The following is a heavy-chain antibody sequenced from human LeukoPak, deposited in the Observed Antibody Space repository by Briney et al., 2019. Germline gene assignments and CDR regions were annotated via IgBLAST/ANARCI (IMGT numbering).Heavy chain of an antibody. CDR3: ARGSSGWYTPYYFDY. CDR1: GYTFTSYD. J-gene: IGHJ4*02. Sequence: ASVKVSCKASGYTFTSYDINWVRQATGQGLEWMGWMNPNSGNTGYAQKFQGRVAITRNTSISTAYMELSSLRSEDTAVYYCARGSSGWYTPYYFDYWGQGTLVTVSS. CDR2: MNPNSGNT. D-gene: IGHD6-19*01. V-gene: IGHV1-8*03.